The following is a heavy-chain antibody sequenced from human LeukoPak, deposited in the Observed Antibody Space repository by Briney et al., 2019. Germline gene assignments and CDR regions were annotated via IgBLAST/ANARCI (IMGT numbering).Heavy chain of an antibody. V-gene: IGHV4-34*01. CDR2: INHSGST. CDR3: ASTRVRAFDI. CDR1: GGSFIGYY. J-gene: IGHJ3*02. Sequence: SETLSVTCAVYGGSFIGYYWSWIRQPRGKGLEWIGEINHSGSTNYNPSLKSRVTISVDTSKNQFSLKLSSVTAADTAVYYCASTRVRAFDIWGQGTMVTVSS.